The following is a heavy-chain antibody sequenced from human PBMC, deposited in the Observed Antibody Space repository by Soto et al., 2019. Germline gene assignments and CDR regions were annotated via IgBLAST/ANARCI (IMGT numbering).Heavy chain of an antibody. Sequence: SVKVSCKASGGTFRNYPINWVRQAPGQGLEWMGSIFPLTDIPDYAQNFQARLTISADKSTSTACMELSSLTSDDTAMYFCARGPLVVLNYFESWGQGTLVTISS. J-gene: IGHJ4*02. V-gene: IGHV1-69*04. CDR2: IFPLTDIP. CDR1: GGTFRNYP. CDR3: ARGPLVVLNYFES.